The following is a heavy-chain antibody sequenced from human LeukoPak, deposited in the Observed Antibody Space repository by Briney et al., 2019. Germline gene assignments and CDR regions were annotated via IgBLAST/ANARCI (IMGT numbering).Heavy chain of an antibody. V-gene: IGHV3-21*01. CDR1: GFTFSSYS. D-gene: IGHD6-13*01. CDR3: ARARKPRIAAAGLDY. CDR2: ISSSSSYI. Sequence: GGSLRLSCAASGFTFSSYSMNWVRQAPGKGLEWVSSISSSSSYIYYADSVKGRFTISRDNAKNSLYLQMNSLRAEDTAVYYCARARKPRIAAAGLDYWGQGTLVTVSS. J-gene: IGHJ4*02.